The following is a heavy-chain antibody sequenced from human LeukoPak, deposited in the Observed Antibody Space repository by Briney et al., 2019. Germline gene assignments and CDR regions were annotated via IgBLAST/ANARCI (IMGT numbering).Heavy chain of an antibody. V-gene: IGHV3-23*01. CDR3: AKGSARQAVDY. J-gene: IGHJ4*02. CDR2: IDGSGTIT. Sequence: GGSLRLSCAASGFPFSSYSVSWVRQAPGKGLEWVSVIDGSGTITYYVDSVKGRFTISRDNSKSTVYVQMNSLTAEDTAVYYCAKGSARQAVDYWGQGTLVTVSS. CDR1: GFPFSSYS.